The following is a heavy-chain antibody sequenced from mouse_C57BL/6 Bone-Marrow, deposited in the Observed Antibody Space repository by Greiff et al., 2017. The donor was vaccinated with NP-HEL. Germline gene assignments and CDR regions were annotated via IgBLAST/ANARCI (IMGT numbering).Heavy chain of an antibody. CDR2: IDPETGGT. Sequence: LVESGAELVRPGASVTLSCKASGYTFTDYEMHWVKQTPVHGLEWIGAIDPETGGTAYNQNFKGKFILTGDKSTSTVYMELRSLTSEDSAVYYCARRNYYGNSDYWGTGTTLTVSS. J-gene: IGHJ2*01. V-gene: IGHV1-15*01. CDR1: GYTFTDYE. D-gene: IGHD1-1*01. CDR3: ARRNYYGNSDY.